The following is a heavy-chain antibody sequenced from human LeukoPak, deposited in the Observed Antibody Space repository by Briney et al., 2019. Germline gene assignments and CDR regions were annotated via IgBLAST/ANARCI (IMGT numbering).Heavy chain of an antibody. V-gene: IGHV4-4*07. J-gene: IGHJ4*02. D-gene: IGHD2-8*01. CDR2: IYTSGST. Sequence: PSETLSLTCTVSGGSISSYYWSWIRQPAGKGLEWIGRIYTSGSTNYNPSLKSRVTMSVDTSKNQFSLKLSSVTAADTAVYYCAREDCTYGVCQGFYWGQGTLVTVSS. CDR1: GGSISSYY. CDR3: AREDCTYGVCQGFY.